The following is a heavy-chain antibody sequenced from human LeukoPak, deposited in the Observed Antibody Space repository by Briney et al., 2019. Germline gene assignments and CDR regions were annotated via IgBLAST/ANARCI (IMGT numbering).Heavy chain of an antibody. CDR3: ARDSYGMDV. CDR2: ISYGGTNK. Sequence: GGSLRLSCAASGFTFSDYAMHWVRQAPGKGLEWVAVISYGGTNKYYADSVKGRFTISRDNAKNSLYLQMNSLRAEDTAVYYCARDSYGMDVWGQGTTVTVSS. CDR1: GFTFSDYA. J-gene: IGHJ6*02. V-gene: IGHV3-30-3*01.